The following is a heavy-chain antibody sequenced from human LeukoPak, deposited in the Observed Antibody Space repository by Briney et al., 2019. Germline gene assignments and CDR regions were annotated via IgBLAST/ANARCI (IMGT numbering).Heavy chain of an antibody. J-gene: IGHJ4*02. CDR1: GYRFTSHW. CDR2: IYPADSDT. D-gene: IGHD3-22*01. Sequence: GESLKISCKGSGYRFTSHWIAWVRQMPGKGLEWMGIIYPADSDTSYSPSFQGQVIISADKSISTAYLQWSSLKASDTAMYYCARRGRDSNGYLNYFDYWGQGALVTVSS. V-gene: IGHV5-51*01. CDR3: ARRGRDSNGYLNYFDY.